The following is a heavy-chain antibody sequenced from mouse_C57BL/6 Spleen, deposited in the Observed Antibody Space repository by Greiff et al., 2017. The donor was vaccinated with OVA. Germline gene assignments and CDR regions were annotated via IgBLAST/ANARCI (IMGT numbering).Heavy chain of an antibody. Sequence: VQLVESGAELVKPGASVKISCKASGYAFSSYWMNWVKQRPGKGLEWIGQIYPGDGDTNYNGKFKGKATLTADKSSSTAYMQLSSLTSEDSAVYVCARPDSSGSVDYWGQGTTLTVSS. CDR2: IYPGDGDT. V-gene: IGHV1-80*01. CDR3: ARPDSSGSVDY. D-gene: IGHD3-2*02. CDR1: GYAFSSYW. J-gene: IGHJ2*01.